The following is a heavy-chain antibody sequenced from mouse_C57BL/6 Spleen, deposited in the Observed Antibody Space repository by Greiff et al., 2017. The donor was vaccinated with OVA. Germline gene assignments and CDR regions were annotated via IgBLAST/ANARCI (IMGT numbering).Heavy chain of an antibody. V-gene: IGHV5-6*01. CDR1: GFTFSSYG. J-gene: IGHJ2*01. D-gene: IGHD1-1*01. CDR2: ISSGGSYT. Sequence: DVQLVESGGDLVKPGGSLKLSCAASGFTFSSYGMSWVRQTPDKRLEWVATISSGGSYTYYPDSVKGRFTISRDNAKNTLYLQMSSLKSEDTAMYYCARRFTTVYFDYWGQGTTLTVSS. CDR3: ARRFTTVYFDY.